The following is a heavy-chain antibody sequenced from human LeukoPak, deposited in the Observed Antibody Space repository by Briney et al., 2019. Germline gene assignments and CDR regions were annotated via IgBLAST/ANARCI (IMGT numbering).Heavy chain of an antibody. Sequence: SETLSLTCTVSGGSISSSSYYWGWIRQPPGKGLEWIGSIYYSGSTYYNPSLKSRVTISVDTSKNQFSLKLSSVTAADTAVYYCARHVAGGVGATGFDYWGQGTLVTVSS. CDR1: GGSISSSSYY. V-gene: IGHV4-39*01. CDR2: IYYSGST. D-gene: IGHD1-26*01. CDR3: ARHVAGGVGATGFDY. J-gene: IGHJ4*02.